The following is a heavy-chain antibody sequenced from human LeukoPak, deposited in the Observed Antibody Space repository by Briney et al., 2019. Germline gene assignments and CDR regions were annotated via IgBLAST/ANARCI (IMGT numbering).Heavy chain of an antibody. Sequence: SETLSLTCTVSGGSISSSSSYWGWIRQPPGKGLEWIGSIYYSGSTYYNPSLKSRVTISVDTSKNQFSLKLSSVTAADTAVYYCARVKPYDIRYYFDYWGQGTLVTVSS. V-gene: IGHV4-39*01. D-gene: IGHD3-22*01. CDR2: IYYSGST. CDR1: GGSISSSSSY. CDR3: ARVKPYDIRYYFDY. J-gene: IGHJ4*02.